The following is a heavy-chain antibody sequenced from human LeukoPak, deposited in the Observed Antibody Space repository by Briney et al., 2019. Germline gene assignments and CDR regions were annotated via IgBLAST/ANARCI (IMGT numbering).Heavy chain of an antibody. D-gene: IGHD3-22*01. Sequence: PGGSLRLSCAASGFTFSSYGMHWVRQAPGKGLEWVAAIWYDGSNKYYADSVKGRFTISRDNSKNTLFLQMNSLRAEDTAVYYCAKALPLFYFDSSGPINYWGQGTLVTVSS. CDR3: AKALPLFYFDSSGPINY. CDR2: IWYDGSNK. V-gene: IGHV3-33*06. J-gene: IGHJ4*02. CDR1: GFTFSSYG.